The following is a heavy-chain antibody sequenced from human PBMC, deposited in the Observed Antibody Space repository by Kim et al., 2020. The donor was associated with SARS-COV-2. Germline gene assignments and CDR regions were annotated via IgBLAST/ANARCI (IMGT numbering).Heavy chain of an antibody. D-gene: IGHD3-10*01. J-gene: IGHJ4*02. V-gene: IGHV7-4-1*02. Sequence: TFGQAFTGRFVFSLDASVSTAYLQISSLQAEDTAVYYCARGVAMLRGIDYWGQGTLVTVSS. CDR3: ARGVAMLRGIDY.